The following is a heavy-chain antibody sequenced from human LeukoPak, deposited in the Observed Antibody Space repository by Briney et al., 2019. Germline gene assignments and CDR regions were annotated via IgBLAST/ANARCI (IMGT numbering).Heavy chain of an antibody. Sequence: PGGSLRLSCAASGFTFYTYAMNWVRQAPGKGLEWVSTISGSGTSTDYADSVKGRFTISRDNSKNTLYLQVNSLRAEDTAVYYCAKRGSSWSFDYWGQGTLVTVSS. CDR2: ISGSGTST. CDR1: GFTFYTYA. D-gene: IGHD6-13*01. J-gene: IGHJ4*02. V-gene: IGHV3-23*01. CDR3: AKRGSSWSFDY.